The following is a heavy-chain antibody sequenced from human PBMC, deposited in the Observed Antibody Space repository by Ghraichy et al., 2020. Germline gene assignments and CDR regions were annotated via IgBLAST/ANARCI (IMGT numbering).Heavy chain of an antibody. CDR1: GFTLSDYY. CDR3: ARALSPISLIVVYPDY. Sequence: GGSLRLSCGASGFTLSDYYMTSIRQAPGKGLEWVSYISSAGNTLRYADSVKGRFTISRDTATNSLYLQMNSLRADDTAVYYCARALSPISLIVVYPDYWGQGTLVTVSS. CDR2: ISSAGNTL. V-gene: IGHV3-11*01. J-gene: IGHJ4*02. D-gene: IGHD3-22*01.